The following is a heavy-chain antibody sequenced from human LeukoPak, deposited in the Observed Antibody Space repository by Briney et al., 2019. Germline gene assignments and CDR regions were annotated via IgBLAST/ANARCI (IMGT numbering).Heavy chain of an antibody. CDR3: ARGGDGSSWYEDGFDY. J-gene: IGHJ4*02. Sequence: SVKVSCKASGGTFSSYAISWVRQAPGQGLEWMGGIIPIFGTANYAQKFQGRVTITADESTSTAYMELSSLRSEDTAVYYCARGGDGSSWYEDGFDYWGQGTLVTVSS. CDR1: GGTFSSYA. D-gene: IGHD6-13*01. V-gene: IGHV1-69*13. CDR2: IIPIFGTA.